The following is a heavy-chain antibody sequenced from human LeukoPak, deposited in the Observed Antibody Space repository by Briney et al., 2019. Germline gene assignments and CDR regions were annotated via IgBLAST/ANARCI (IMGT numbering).Heavy chain of an antibody. V-gene: IGHV3-23*01. CDR1: GFAFSRYA. J-gene: IGHJ4*02. D-gene: IGHD2/OR15-2a*01. CDR2: ISGSSSGS. CDR3: AKEPGAATTYYFDS. Sequence: TGGSLGLSCAASGFAFSRYAMNWVRQGPGKGLEWVSSISGSSSGSYYTDSVKGRFTISRDNSNNTLYLQMNNLRVEGTAIYYCAKEPGAATTYYFDSWGQGTLVTVSS.